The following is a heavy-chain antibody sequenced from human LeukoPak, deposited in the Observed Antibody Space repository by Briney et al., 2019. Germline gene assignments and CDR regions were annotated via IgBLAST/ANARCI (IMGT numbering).Heavy chain of an antibody. V-gene: IGHV3-21*01. CDR1: GFTFSSYS. D-gene: IGHD2-2*01. J-gene: IGHJ5*02. CDR3: GRGNSALVPNNWFYT. CDR2: ISSSSSYI. Sequence: PGGSLRHPCAPSGFTFSSYSRNWVRQAPGKGLEWVSSISSSSSYIYYADSVKGRFTISRDNAKNSLYLQMNSLRAEDTAVYYCGRGNSALVPNNWFYTSGQGTLVTVSS.